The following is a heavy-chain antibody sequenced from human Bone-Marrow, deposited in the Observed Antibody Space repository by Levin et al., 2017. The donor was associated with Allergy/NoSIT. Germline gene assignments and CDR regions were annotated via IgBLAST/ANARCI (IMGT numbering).Heavy chain of an antibody. CDR2: IGNSGGNI. CDR1: GFTFDTYA. V-gene: IGHV3-23*01. J-gene: IGHJ4*02. D-gene: IGHD6-19*01. CDR3: AKSGARVAVAGRYYFDS. Sequence: GESLKISCAASGFTFDTYAMNWVRQPPGKGLEWVAGIGNSGGNIYYADSVTGRFTISRDNSRDTVFLQMNNLRVDDTAIYYCAKSGARVAVAGRYYFDSRGRGALVTVAA.